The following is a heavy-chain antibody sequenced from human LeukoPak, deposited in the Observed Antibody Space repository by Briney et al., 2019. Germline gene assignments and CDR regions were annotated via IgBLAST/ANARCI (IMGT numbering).Heavy chain of an antibody. J-gene: IGHJ6*02. V-gene: IGHV3-30*18. CDR2: ISYDGSNK. CDR1: GFTFGSYG. Sequence: GGSLRLSCAASGFTFGSYGMHWVRQAPGKGLEWVAVISYDGSNKYYADSVKGRFTISRDNSKNTLYLQMNSLRAEDTAVYYCAKDPSPQYCSGGSCYSERDYYYYGMDVWGQGTTVTVSS. CDR3: AKDPSPQYCSGGSCYSERDYYYYGMDV. D-gene: IGHD2-15*01.